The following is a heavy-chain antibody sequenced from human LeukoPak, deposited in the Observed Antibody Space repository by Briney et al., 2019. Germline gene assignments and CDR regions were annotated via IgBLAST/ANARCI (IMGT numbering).Heavy chain of an antibody. CDR3: ARDGPPQCGGGTCYTD. CDR1: GYSFTAYY. J-gene: IGHJ4*02. V-gene: IGHV1-2*02. D-gene: IGHD2-15*01. Sequence: ASVKVSCKASGYSFTAYYMHWVRRAPGQGLEWMGWINLGTGATDYAQNFQGRVTMTRDTSITTAYMELSRLKFDDTAVYYCARDGPPQCGGGTCYTDWGLGTQVTVSS. CDR2: INLGTGAT.